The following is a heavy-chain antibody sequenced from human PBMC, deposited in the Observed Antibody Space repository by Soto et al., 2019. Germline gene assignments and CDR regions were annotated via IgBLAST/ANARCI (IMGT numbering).Heavy chain of an antibody. J-gene: IGHJ4*02. V-gene: IGHV3-23*01. Sequence: EVQLLESGGGLVQPGGSLRLSCAASGFTLNNYGMSWVRQALGKGLEWVSAISPNGQGIYYADSVKGRFIISKDNSKNTVLLHMDSLTADDTAVYYCAKDRVYPRDYFHYWGQGTLVTVSS. D-gene: IGHD2-8*01. CDR1: GFTLNNYG. CDR3: AKDRVYPRDYFHY. CDR2: ISPNGQGI.